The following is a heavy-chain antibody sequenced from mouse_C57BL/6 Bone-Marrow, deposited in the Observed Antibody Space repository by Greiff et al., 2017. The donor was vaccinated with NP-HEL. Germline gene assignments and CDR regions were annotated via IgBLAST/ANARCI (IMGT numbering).Heavy chain of an antibody. Sequence: VQLKESGAELVRPGASVKLSCTASGFNIKDYYMHWVKQRPEQGLEWIGRIDPEDGDTEYAPKFQGKATMTADTSSNTAYLQLSSLTSEDTAVYYCTTHSRATEGYFDYWGQGTTLTVSS. CDR2: IDPEDGDT. CDR3: TTHSRATEGYFDY. J-gene: IGHJ2*01. V-gene: IGHV14-1*01. CDR1: GFNIKDYY. D-gene: IGHD3-1*01.